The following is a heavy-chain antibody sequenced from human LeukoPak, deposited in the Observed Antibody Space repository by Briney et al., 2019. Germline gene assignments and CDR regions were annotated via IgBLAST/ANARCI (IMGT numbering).Heavy chain of an antibody. CDR2: INAGNGNT. Sequence: ASVKVSCKAPGYTFTSYAMHWVRQAPGQRREWRGWINAGNGNTKYSQKFQGRVTITRDTSASTAYMELSSLRSEDTAVYYCAREQQLNWFDPWGQGTLVTVSS. CDR3: AREQQLNWFDP. J-gene: IGHJ5*02. V-gene: IGHV1-3*01. CDR1: GYTFTSYA. D-gene: IGHD6-13*01.